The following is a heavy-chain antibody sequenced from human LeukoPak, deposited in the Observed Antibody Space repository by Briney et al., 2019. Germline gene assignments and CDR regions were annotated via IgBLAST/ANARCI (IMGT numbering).Heavy chain of an antibody. CDR3: VRDIELST. V-gene: IGHV3-23*01. Sequence: GGFLRLSCAASGFTFRDAAMTWVRQAPGKGLEWVSLISSSGANAYYADSVKGRFTISRDNSRNTLSLHMTSLRVEDTAIYYCVRDIELSTWGLGTLVTVSS. CDR2: ISSSGANA. J-gene: IGHJ3*01. CDR1: GFTFRDAA. D-gene: IGHD5-12*01.